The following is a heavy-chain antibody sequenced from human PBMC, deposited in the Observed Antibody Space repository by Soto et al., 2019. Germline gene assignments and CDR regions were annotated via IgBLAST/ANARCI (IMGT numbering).Heavy chain of an antibody. Sequence: EVQLVESGGGLVKPGGSLRVSCAASGFTFTNVWMSWVRQAPGKGLEWLGVNKSETDGGTTEYAAPVKGRFTISRDDSKNTLFLQMHSLKSDDTAVYYCTAGWVIASHWGQGTLVTVSS. CDR3: TAGWVIASH. CDR2: NKSETDGGTT. V-gene: IGHV3-15*01. CDR1: GFTFTNVW. J-gene: IGHJ4*02. D-gene: IGHD2-21*01.